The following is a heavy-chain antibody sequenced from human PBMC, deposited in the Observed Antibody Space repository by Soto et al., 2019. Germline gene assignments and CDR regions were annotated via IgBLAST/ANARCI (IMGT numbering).Heavy chain of an antibody. D-gene: IGHD3-10*01. V-gene: IGHV1-69*01. CDR1: GGIFSSYA. CDR3: AAYTMARGVIGAFDI. CDR2: IIPIFGTA. J-gene: IGHJ3*02. Sequence: QVQLVQSGAEVKKPGASVKVSCKASGGIFSSYAISWVRQAPGQGLGWMGGIIPIFGTANYAQKLQGRVTITADEYTSTPDMQPSSLRPEHTAVYYSAAYTMARGVIGAFDIWGKRTMVTVSS.